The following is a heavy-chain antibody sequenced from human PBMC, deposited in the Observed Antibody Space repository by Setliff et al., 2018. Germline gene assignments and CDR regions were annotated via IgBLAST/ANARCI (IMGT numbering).Heavy chain of an antibody. J-gene: IGHJ3*02. CDR1: GFTFSTYW. Sequence: GGSLRLSCAASGFTFSTYWMSWVRQAPGKGLEWVANINQYGSEKYYVDSVKGRFTISRDNAKKSLDLQMNSLRVDDTAVYYCARDLYSSGWLRGPDIWGQGTMVTVSS. CDR2: INQYGSEK. D-gene: IGHD6-19*01. V-gene: IGHV3-7*01. CDR3: ARDLYSSGWLRGPDI.